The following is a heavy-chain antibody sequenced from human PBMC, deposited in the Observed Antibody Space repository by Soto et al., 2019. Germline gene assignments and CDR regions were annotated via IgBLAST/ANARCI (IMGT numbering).Heavy chain of an antibody. V-gene: IGHV4-39*01. D-gene: IGHD5-18*01. CDR2: IYYSGST. CDR1: GGSISSGGYY. J-gene: IGHJ5*02. CDR3: ARHGTAMVHKINWFDP. Sequence: SETLSLTCTVSGGSISSGGYYWSWIRQHPGKGLEWIGYIYYSGSTYYNPSLKSRVTISVDTSKNQFSLKLSSVTAADTAVYYCARHGTAMVHKINWFDPWGQGTLVTVSS.